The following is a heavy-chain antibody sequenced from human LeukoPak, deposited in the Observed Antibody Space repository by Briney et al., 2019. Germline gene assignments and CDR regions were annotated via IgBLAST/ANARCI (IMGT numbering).Heavy chain of an antibody. CDR3: ARAVYLYYYDSSGYIDY. CDR1: GYTFTSYA. V-gene: IGHV7-4-1*02. D-gene: IGHD3-22*01. CDR2: INTNTGNP. Sequence: ASVKVSCKASGYTFTSYAMNWVRQAPGQGLEWMGWINTNTGNPTYAQGFTGRFVFSLDPSVSTAYLQISSLKAEDTAVYYCARAVYLYYYDSSGYIDYWGQGTLVTVSS. J-gene: IGHJ4*02.